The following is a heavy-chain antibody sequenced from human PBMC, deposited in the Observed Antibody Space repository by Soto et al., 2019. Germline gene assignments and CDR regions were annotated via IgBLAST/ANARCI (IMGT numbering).Heavy chain of an antibody. CDR1: GFTFGSYW. Sequence: GGSLRLSCAASGFTFGSYWMSWVRQAPGKGREWVANIKQDGSEKYYVDSVKGRFTISRDNAKNSLYLQMNSLRAEDTAVYYWARGGGTGTDFDVWGQGTLVTVSS. CDR2: IKQDGSEK. D-gene: IGHD1-7*01. J-gene: IGHJ4*02. CDR3: ARGGGTGTDFDV. V-gene: IGHV3-7*03.